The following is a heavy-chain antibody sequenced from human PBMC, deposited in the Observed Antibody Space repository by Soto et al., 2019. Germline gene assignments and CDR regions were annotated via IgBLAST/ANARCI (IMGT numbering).Heavy chain of an antibody. Sequence: PSETLSLTCTVSGGSISSSGYCWGWIRQPPGQGREWIGSIYYSGSTYYNPSLKSRVTISVDTSKNQFSLKLSSVTAADTAVYYCASPKLAYCGGDCYQTGYFDYWGQGTLVPVSS. CDR2: IYYSGST. J-gene: IGHJ4*02. D-gene: IGHD2-21*02. CDR1: GGSISSSGYC. V-gene: IGHV4-39*01. CDR3: ASPKLAYCGGDCYQTGYFDY.